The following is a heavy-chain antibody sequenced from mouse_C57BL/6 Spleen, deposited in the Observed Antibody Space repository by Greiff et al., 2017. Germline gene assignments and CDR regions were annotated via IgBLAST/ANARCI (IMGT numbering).Heavy chain of an antibody. V-gene: IGHV1-12*01. Sequence: VQLQQSGAELVRPGASVKMSCKASGYTFTSYNMHWVKQTTRQGLEWIGAIYPGNGDTSYNQKFKGKATLTVDKSSSTAYMQLSSLTSEDSAVYFCARSGDLDYWGQGTTLTVSS. J-gene: IGHJ2*01. CDR1: GYTFTSYN. CDR3: ARSGDLDY. CDR2: IYPGNGDT. D-gene: IGHD3-1*01.